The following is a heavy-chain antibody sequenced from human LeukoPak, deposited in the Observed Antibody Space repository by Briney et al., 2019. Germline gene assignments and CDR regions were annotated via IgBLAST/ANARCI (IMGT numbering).Heavy chain of an antibody. CDR2: ISGSGGST. Sequence: GGSLRLSCAASGFTFSSYAMSWVRQAPGKGLEWVSAISGSGGSTYYADSVKGRFTISRDNSKNTLYLQMNSLRAEDTAVYYCAKDPVVVPAAIGIDVWGQGTTVTVSS. CDR3: AKDPVVVPAAIGIDV. V-gene: IGHV3-23*01. J-gene: IGHJ6*02. D-gene: IGHD2-2*01. CDR1: GFTFSSYA.